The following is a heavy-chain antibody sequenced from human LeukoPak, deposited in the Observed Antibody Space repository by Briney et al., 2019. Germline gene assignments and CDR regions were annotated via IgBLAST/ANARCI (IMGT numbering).Heavy chain of an antibody. CDR3: ARVGSYGPGSMDV. CDR1: GFTFSRYA. J-gene: IGHJ6*02. CDR2: ISYDGSNK. Sequence: PGGSLRLSCAASGFTFSRYAMHWVRQAPGKGLEWVAVISYDGSNKYYADSVKGRFTISRDNSKNTLYLQMNSLRAEDTAVYYCARVGSYGPGSMDVWGQGTTVTVSS. V-gene: IGHV3-30-3*01. D-gene: IGHD3-16*01.